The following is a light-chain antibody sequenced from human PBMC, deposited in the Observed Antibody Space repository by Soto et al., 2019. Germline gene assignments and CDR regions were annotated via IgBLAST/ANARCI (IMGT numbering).Light chain of an antibody. CDR2: VAS. CDR3: QQYDNLPPFT. CDR1: QDISIS. J-gene: IGKJ3*01. V-gene: IGKV1-33*01. Sequence: DIQMTQSPSSLSASVGARISITCQASQDISISLSWFQQKPGRAPKPLIYVASNLETGVPSRFRGSGSGTDFTFTISSLQPEDIATYYCQQYDNLPPFTFGPGTKVDIK.